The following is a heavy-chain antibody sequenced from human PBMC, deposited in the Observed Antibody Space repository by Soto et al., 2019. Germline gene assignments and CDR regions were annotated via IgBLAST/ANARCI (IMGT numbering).Heavy chain of an antibody. CDR3: ARNPSYYNGMDV. J-gene: IGHJ6*02. V-gene: IGHV5-51*01. CDR1: GYTFTTFL. CDR2: IYPNDSDK. Sequence: GESLKISFKTSGYTFTTFLICWVRQRPGKGLEWMGIIYPNDSDKRYNPSFQGQVTMSVDQSITTAYLQWSYLKASDTAMYYCARNPSYYNGMDVWGQGTTVTVSS.